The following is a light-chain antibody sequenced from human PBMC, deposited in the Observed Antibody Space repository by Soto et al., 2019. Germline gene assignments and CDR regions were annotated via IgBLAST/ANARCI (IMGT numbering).Light chain of an antibody. J-gene: IGLJ1*01. CDR2: EVS. Sequence: QSVLTQPASVSGSPGQSITFSCTGSSSDIGAYNYVSWFQQYPGKAPKLIISEVSNRPSGVSNRFSGSKSGTAASLTISGLQTEDEADYFCFSFTTDWTHVFGTGTKVTVL. CDR1: SSDIGAYNY. CDR3: FSFTTDWTHV. V-gene: IGLV2-14*01.